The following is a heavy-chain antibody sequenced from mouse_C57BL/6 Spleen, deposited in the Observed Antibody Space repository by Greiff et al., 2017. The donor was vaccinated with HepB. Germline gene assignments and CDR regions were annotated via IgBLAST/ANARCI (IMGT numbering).Heavy chain of an antibody. D-gene: IGHD3-2*02. CDR1: GYTFTSYW. V-gene: IGHV1-69*01. J-gene: IGHJ3*01. CDR3: ARWGGQLRPFAY. CDR2: IDPSDSYT. Sequence: VQLQQSGAELVMPGASVKLSCKASGYTFTSYWMHWVKQRPGQGLEWIGEIDPSDSYTNYNQKFKGKSTLTVDKSSSTAYMQLSSLTSEDSAVYYCARWGGQLRPFAYWGQGTLVTVSA.